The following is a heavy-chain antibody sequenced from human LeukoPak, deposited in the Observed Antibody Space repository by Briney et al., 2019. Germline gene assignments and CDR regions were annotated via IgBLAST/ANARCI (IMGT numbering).Heavy chain of an antibody. CDR1: GFSLSTRGVG. Sequence: ESGPTLVEPTQTLTLTCTFSGFSLSTRGVGVGWIRQPPGKALEWLALIYWNDEKRIIPSLKSRLTLTKDTSKNQVVLTLTNMDPVDTATYYCAHPLEEQWLVAFDDWGQGTLVTVSS. CDR2: IYWNDEK. J-gene: IGHJ4*02. CDR3: AHPLEEQWLVAFDD. D-gene: IGHD6-19*01. V-gene: IGHV2-5*01.